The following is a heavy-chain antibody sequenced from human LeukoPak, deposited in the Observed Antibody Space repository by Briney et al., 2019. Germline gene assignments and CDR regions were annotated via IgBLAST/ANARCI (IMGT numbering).Heavy chain of an antibody. V-gene: IGHV3-33*01. D-gene: IGHD6-6*01. CDR2: IWYDGSNK. CDR3: ARDGTYSSSSLVY. CDR1: GFTFSSYG. J-gene: IGHJ4*02. Sequence: GRSLRLSSAASGFTFSSYGMHWVRQAPGKGLEWVAVIWYDGSNKYYADSVKGRFTISRDNSKNTLYLQMNSLRAEDTAVYYCARDGTYSSSSLVYWGQGTLVTVSS.